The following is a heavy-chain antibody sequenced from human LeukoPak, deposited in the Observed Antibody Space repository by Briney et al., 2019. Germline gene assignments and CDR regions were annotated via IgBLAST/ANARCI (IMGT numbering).Heavy chain of an antibody. J-gene: IGHJ4*02. V-gene: IGHV3-30*03. D-gene: IGHD2-15*01. CDR3: ARFSGRN. Sequence: PGGSLRLSCAASGFTFSSYGMHWGRQAPGKGLEWVAVISYDGSNKYYADSVKGRFTISRDNSKNTLYLQMNSLRAEDTAVYYCARFSGRNWGQGTLVTVSS. CDR2: ISYDGSNK. CDR1: GFTFSSYG.